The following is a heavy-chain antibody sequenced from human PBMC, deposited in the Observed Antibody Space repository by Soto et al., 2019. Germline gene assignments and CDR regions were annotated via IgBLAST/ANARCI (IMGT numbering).Heavy chain of an antibody. CDR3: AKAAIQGVDY. CDR1: GFTFSSYA. CDR2: LSGSGGST. Sequence: VQLLESGGGLVQPGGSLRLSCAASGFTFSSYAMSWVRQAPGKGLEWVPALSGSGGSTYYAGSVKGRFTISRDNSKNTLYLQMNSLRAEDTALYYCAKAAIQGVDYWGQGTLVTVSS. V-gene: IGHV3-23*01. J-gene: IGHJ4*02.